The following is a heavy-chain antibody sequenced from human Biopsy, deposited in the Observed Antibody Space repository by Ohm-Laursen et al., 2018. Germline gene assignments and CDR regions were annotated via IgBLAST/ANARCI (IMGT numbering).Heavy chain of an antibody. Sequence: SLRLSCTASGFSFSDYHMRGIRQAPGRGLEWVSYISGGGTIYYGDSMKGRVTISRDNAKNSLYLQMHSLRAEDTAVYYCARDTRWSPHSMDVWGQGTTVTVSS. D-gene: IGHD4-23*01. J-gene: IGHJ6*02. CDR3: ARDTRWSPHSMDV. V-gene: IGHV3-11*01. CDR2: ISGGGTI. CDR1: GFSFSDYH.